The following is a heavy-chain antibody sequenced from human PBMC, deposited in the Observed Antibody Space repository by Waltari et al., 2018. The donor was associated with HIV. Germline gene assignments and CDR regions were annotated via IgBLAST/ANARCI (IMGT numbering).Heavy chain of an antibody. D-gene: IGHD5-12*01. CDR3: ARAVVGGYDLGNNWFDP. CDR1: GGSIISGSYH. J-gene: IGHJ5*02. Sequence: QVQLQESGPGLVTPSPTLSLTCTVSGGSIISGSYHCSGIRQPAGKGLAWIGRLYTSGSTDYNPSLKSRATISGDTSKNQFSLKLSSVTAADTAVYYCARAVVGGYDLGNNWFDPWGQGTLVTVSS. V-gene: IGHV4-61*02. CDR2: LYTSGST.